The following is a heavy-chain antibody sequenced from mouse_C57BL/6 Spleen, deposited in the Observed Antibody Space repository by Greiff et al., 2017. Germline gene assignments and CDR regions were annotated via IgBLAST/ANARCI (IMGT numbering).Heavy chain of an antibody. V-gene: IGHV5-16*01. CDR3: AREDYYGSRDYFDY. CDR2: INYDGSST. Sequence: DVQLQESEGGLVQPGSSMKLSCTASGFTFSDYYMAWVRQVPEKGLEWVANINYDGSSTYYLDSLKSRFIISRDNAKNILYLQMSSLKSEDTATYYCAREDYYGSRDYFDYWGQGTTLTVSS. CDR1: GFTFSDYY. J-gene: IGHJ2*01. D-gene: IGHD1-1*01.